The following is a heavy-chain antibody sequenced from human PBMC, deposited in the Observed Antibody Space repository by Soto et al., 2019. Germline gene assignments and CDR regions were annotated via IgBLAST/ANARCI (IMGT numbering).Heavy chain of an antibody. V-gene: IGHV1-69*08. CDR1: GGTFNTFT. CDR2: IIPVSGTP. Sequence: QVHLVQSGAELRKPGSSIKVSCQASGGTFNTFTLFWVRQAPGQGLEWMGRIIPVSGTPNYSQRFQDRLTINADRSTRTVYRELSSLSTEDTAVYYCASTPPGPYYIAVWGTGTTVTFSS. J-gene: IGHJ6*03. CDR3: ASTPPGPYYIAV.